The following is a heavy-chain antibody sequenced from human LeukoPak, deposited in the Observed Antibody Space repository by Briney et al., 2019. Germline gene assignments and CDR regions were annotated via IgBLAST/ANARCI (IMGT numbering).Heavy chain of an antibody. CDR2: ISSSGSTI. CDR3: ARAPMTTEDY. Sequence: GGSLRLSCAASGFTFSDYYMSWIRQAPGKGLEWVSYISSSGSTIYYADSVKGRFTISRDRSKNTLYLQMNSLRVEDTAVYYCARAPMTTEDYWGQGTLVTVSS. D-gene: IGHD4-17*01. CDR1: GFTFSDYY. J-gene: IGHJ4*02. V-gene: IGHV3-11*01.